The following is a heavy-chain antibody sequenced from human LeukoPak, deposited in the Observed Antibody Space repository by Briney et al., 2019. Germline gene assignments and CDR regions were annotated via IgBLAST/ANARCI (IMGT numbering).Heavy chain of an antibody. CDR1: GYTFTGYY. V-gene: IGHV1-2*02. J-gene: IGHJ4*02. Sequence: ASVKVSCKASGYTFTGYYMHWVRQAPGQGLEWMGWINPNSGGTNYAQKFQGRVTMTRDTSISTAYMELSRLRSDDTAVYYCARSSEMATPWDYWGQGTLVTVSS. CDR2: INPNSGGT. CDR3: ARSSEMATPWDY. D-gene: IGHD5-24*01.